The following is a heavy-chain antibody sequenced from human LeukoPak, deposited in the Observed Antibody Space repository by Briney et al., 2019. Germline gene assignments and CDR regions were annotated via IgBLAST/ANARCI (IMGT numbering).Heavy chain of an antibody. CDR2: IIPIYGTP. CDR1: GGTLSGYA. V-gene: IGHV1-69*05. D-gene: IGHD3-3*02. Sequence: GASVKVSCKASGGTLSGYAISWVRQAPGQGLEWMGGIIPIYGTPHSAQKFQGRVTITTDESTSTAFMDLSSLRSEDTAVYYCARGKLGCYYYHMGAWGKGTTVTVSS. J-gene: IGHJ6*03. CDR3: ARGKLGCYYYHMGA.